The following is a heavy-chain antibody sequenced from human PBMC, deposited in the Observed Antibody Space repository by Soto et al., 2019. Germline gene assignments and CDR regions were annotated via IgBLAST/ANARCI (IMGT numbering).Heavy chain of an antibody. J-gene: IGHJ5*02. D-gene: IGHD6-13*01. V-gene: IGHV3-33*01. Sequence: LRLSCAASGFTFSSYGMHWVRQAPGKGLEWVAVIWYDGSNKYYADSVKGRFTISRDNSKNTLYLQMNSLRAEDTAVYYCARDKLGIAEAGTIPPWFDPWGQGTLVTSPQ. CDR1: GFTFSSYG. CDR3: ARDKLGIAEAGTIPPWFDP. CDR2: IWYDGSNK.